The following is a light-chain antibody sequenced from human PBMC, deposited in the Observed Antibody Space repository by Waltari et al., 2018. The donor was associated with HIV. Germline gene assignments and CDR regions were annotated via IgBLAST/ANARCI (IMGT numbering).Light chain of an antibody. CDR2: STN. CDR1: SGSVSPSYS. Sequence: QTVVTQEPSFSVSPGGTVTLTCGLISGSVSPSYSPSWYQQTPGQAPRTLIYSTNPRSSGVPDRFSGSILGNKAALTITGAQADDESDYYCVLYMGSGIWVFGGGTKLTVL. J-gene: IGLJ3*02. CDR3: VLYMGSGIWV. V-gene: IGLV8-61*01.